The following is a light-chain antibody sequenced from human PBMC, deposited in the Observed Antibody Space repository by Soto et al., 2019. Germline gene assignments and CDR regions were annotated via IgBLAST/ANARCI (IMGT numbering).Light chain of an antibody. CDR2: AAS. J-gene: IGKJ4*01. CDR1: QSVSSSY. CDR3: QKYRGSTPLI. V-gene: IGKV3-20*01. Sequence: EIVLTQSPGTLSLSPGERATLSCRASQSVSSSYLAWYQQKPGQAPRLLIYAASSRATGNPDRFSGTGSRREFSLTRSRLQREYFAVYYCQKYRGSTPLICGGGSKVESK.